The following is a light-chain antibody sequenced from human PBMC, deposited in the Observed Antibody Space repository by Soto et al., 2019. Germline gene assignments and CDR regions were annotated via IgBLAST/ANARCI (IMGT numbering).Light chain of an antibody. CDR3: SSYTSSSTFYV. CDR1: SSDVGGYNY. Sequence: QSVLTQPASGSGSPGQSITISCTGTSSDVGGYNYVSWYQQHPGKAPKLMIYDVSNRPSGVSNRFSGSKSGNTASLTISGLQAEDEADYYCSSYTSSSTFYVFGTGTKDTVL. CDR2: DVS. V-gene: IGLV2-14*01. J-gene: IGLJ1*01.